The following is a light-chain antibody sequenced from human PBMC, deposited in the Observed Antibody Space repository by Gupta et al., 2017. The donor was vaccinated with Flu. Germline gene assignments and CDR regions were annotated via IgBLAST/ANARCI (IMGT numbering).Light chain of an antibody. V-gene: IGKV4-1*01. Sequence: DIEMTQSPDSLAVSLGESATINCKSSKSVVYSSNNKNYMTWYQQRPGHAPKLLIYWASTRESGVPDRFSGSGSGTDFTLTISNVQAEDVAMYYCQQYLTTPITFGQGTRLEIK. J-gene: IGKJ5*01. CDR1: KSVVYSSNNKNY. CDR3: QQYLTTPIT. CDR2: WAS.